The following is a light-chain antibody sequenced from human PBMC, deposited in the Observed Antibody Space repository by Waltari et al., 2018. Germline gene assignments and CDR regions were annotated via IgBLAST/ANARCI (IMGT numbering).Light chain of an antibody. J-gene: IGKJ4*01. V-gene: IGKV1-39*01. CDR2: AAS. CDR1: QSISDF. Sequence: DIPMTQSPSSLSASVRERVTITCRASQSISDFLNRYQQKPGKAPRLPSHAASSLQSGVPSRFSGSGSGPEFALTISSLQVEEFSTYYCQHSYNIPVTFGGGTRVEIK. CDR3: QHSYNIPVT.